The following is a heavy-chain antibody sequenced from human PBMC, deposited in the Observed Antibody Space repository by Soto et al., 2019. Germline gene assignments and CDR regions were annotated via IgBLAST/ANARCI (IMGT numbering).Heavy chain of an antibody. CDR1: GGSVSGDSW. V-gene: IGHV4-4*02. Sequence: QLQESGPGLVKPSGTLSLTCAVSGGSVSGDSWLSWLRQTPGKGLEWIGEIFRTGTTNYNPSLKSRVTISTDKAKNQLSLKLTSVTAADTAIYYFASGGVYTWHTWGQGTLVTVSS. CDR3: ASGGVYTWHT. CDR2: IFRTGTT. D-gene: IGHD1-1*01. J-gene: IGHJ5*02.